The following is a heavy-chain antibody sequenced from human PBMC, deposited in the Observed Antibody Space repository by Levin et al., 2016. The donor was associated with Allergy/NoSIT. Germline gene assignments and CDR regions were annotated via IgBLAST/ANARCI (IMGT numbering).Heavy chain of an antibody. CDR3: ARKAGYSGYDTIDY. CDR1: GFTFSSYA. J-gene: IGHJ4*02. D-gene: IGHD5-12*01. V-gene: IGHV3-23*01. Sequence: GESLKISCAASGFTFSSYAMSWVRQAPGKGLEWVSVISGSGDTTYYADSVKGRFTISRDNSKNTLYLQMNSLRAEDTAVYYCARKAGYSGYDTIDYWGQGTLVTVSS. CDR2: ISGSGDTT.